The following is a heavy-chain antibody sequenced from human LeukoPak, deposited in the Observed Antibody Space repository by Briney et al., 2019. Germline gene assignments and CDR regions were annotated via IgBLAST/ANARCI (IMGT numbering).Heavy chain of an antibody. CDR2: IYYSGST. D-gene: IGHD5-18*01. CDR3: ARDGDPHSYGLFDY. CDR1: GGSISSYY. V-gene: IGHV4-59*01. Sequence: PSETLSLTCTVSGGSISSYYWSWIRQPPGKGLEWIGYIYYSGSTNYNPSLKSRVTISVDTSKNQFSLKLSSVTAADTAVYYCARDGDPHSYGLFDYWGQGTLVTVSS. J-gene: IGHJ4*02.